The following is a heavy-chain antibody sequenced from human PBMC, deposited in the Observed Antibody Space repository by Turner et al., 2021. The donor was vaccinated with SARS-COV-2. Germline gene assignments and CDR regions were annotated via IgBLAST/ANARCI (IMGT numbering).Heavy chain of an antibody. V-gene: IGHV1-24*01. D-gene: IGHD6-19*01. CDR2: VDPEDGET. CDR3: AAGSAVAGTPQFYSYYYGMDV. J-gene: IGHJ6*02. CDR1: GYTLTALS. Sequence: QVQLVQSGAEVKQPGASVKVSCKVSGYTLTALSMHWVRQAPGKGLEWMGGVDPEDGETIYAQKFQGRVTMTEDTSTDTAYMELSSLRSEDTAVYYCAAGSAVAGTPQFYSYYYGMDVWGQGTTVTVSS.